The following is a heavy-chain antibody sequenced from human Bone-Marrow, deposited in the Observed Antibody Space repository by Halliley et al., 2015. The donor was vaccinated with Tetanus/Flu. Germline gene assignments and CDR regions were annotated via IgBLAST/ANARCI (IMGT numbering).Heavy chain of an antibody. V-gene: IGHV3-48*03. J-gene: IGHJ4*02. CDR2: IGPAI. CDR3: VRDSGHCYTDKFHHFDY. D-gene: IGHD2-15*01. Sequence: IGPAILYADSVRDRFPISRDDAKNSLYLHMDSLRVEDTSVYYCVRDSGHCYTDKFHHFDYWGQGTQVPVSS.